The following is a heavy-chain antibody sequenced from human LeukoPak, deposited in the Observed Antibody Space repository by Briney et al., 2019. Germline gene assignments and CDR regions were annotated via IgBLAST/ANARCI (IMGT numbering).Heavy chain of an antibody. J-gene: IGHJ4*02. CDR1: GGTFSSYA. D-gene: IGHD5-18*01. CDR2: IIPILGTA. CDR3: ARAGTAMVTRYFDY. V-gene: IGHV1-69*13. Sequence: ASVKVSCKASGGTFSSYAISWVRQAPGQGLEWMGGIIPILGTANYAQKFQGRVTITADESTSTAYMELSSLRSEDTAVYYCARAGTAMVTRYFDYWGQGTLVTVSS.